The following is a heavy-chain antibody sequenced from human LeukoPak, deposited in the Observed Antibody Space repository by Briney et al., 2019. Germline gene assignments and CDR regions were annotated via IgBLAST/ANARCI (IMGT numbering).Heavy chain of an antibody. J-gene: IGHJ3*02. CDR1: GFLFSDYY. CDR3: ARGSGSYYGAFDI. Sequence: QPGGSLRLSCAASGFLFSDYYMAWIRQAPGKGLEWVAVISYDGSDKYYADSVKGRFTISRDNSKNTMYLQMNSLRAEDTAVYYCARGSGSYYGAFDIWGQGTMVTVSS. CDR2: ISYDGSDK. D-gene: IGHD1-26*01. V-gene: IGHV3-30-3*01.